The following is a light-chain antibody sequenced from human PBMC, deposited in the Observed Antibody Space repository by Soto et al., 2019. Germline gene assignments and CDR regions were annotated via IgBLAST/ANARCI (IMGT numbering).Light chain of an antibody. CDR3: RSYTTSNTRQIV. V-gene: IGLV2-14*03. J-gene: IGLJ1*01. CDR1: SSDVGGYNY. CDR2: DVS. Sequence: QSALTQPASVSGSPGQSITISCTGTSSDVGGYNYVSWYQHHPGKAPKLMIFDVSNRTSGVSNRFSVSKSGNTASLTISGLQPEDEADYYCRSYTTSNTRQIVFGTGSKVTVL.